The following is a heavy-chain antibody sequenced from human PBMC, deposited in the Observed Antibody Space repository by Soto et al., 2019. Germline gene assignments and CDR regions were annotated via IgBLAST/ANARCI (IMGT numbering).Heavy chain of an antibody. V-gene: IGHV3-66*04. CDR1: GFTVSSNY. CDR2: IYSGGSA. Sequence: EVQLVESGGGLVQPGGSLRLSCAASGFTVSSNYMSWVRQAPGKGLEWVSVIYSGGSAYYADSVKGRFTTSRDNSKNTLYLQMTRLRSEDTAVYYCARHGYSYVAAYFDYWGQGTLVTVSS. J-gene: IGHJ4*02. D-gene: IGHD5-18*01. CDR3: ARHGYSYVAAYFDY.